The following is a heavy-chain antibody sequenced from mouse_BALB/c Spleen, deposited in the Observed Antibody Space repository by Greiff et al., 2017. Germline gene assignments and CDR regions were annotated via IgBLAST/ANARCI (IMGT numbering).Heavy chain of an antibody. CDR1: GFNIKDTY. Sequence: VQLQQSGAELVKPGASVKLSCTASGFNIKDTYMHWVKQRPEQGLEWIGRIDPANGNTIYDPKFQGKASITADTSSNTAYLQLSSLTSEDTAVYYCARGNSRPGFAYWGQGTLVTVSA. CDR2: IDPANGNT. J-gene: IGHJ3*01. V-gene: IGHV14-3*02. D-gene: IGHD2-1*01. CDR3: ARGNSRPGFAY.